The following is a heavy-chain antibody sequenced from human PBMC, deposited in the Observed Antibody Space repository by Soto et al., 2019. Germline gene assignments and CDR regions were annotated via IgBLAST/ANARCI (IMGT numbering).Heavy chain of an antibody. Sequence: QVQLQQWGAGLLKPSETLSLTCAVYGGSFSGYYWNWIRQPPGKGLEWIGEINHSGSTNYNPSLKRRVTLSVDTSQNQFSLKLSSVTAADTAVYYCARGWGRIFDYWGQGTLVTVSS. CDR2: INHSGST. CDR3: ARGWGRIFDY. D-gene: IGHD7-27*01. J-gene: IGHJ4*02. V-gene: IGHV4-34*01. CDR1: GGSFSGYY.